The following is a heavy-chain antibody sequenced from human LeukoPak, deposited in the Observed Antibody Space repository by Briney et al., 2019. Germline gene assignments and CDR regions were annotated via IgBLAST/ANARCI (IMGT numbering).Heavy chain of an antibody. J-gene: IGHJ4*02. Sequence: GGTLRLSCAASGFTFSGFWMNWVRQAPGKGLEWVANIKEDGSDKFYVDSVRGRFTISRDNARNSLYLQMNSLKVEDTAMYYCVRGHYYDYGRGQGTLVTVSS. CDR1: GFTFSGFW. V-gene: IGHV3-7*01. D-gene: IGHD3-22*01. CDR2: IKEDGSDK. CDR3: VRGHYYDYG.